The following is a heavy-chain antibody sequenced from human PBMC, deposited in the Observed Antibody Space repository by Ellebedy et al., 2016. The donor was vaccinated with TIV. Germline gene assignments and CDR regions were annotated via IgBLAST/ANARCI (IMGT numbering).Heavy chain of an antibody. CDR3: ARALGATLYYFDY. CDR2: IIPIIDTR. D-gene: IGHD1-26*01. Sequence: AASVKVSCKASGGTFSRHGISWVRQAPGQGLEWMGGIIPIIDTRNYAQKFQGRVTITADDSKSTAYMELSSLRSEDTAVYYFARALGATLYYFDYWGQGTLITVSS. CDR1: GGTFSRHG. V-gene: IGHV1-69*13. J-gene: IGHJ4*02.